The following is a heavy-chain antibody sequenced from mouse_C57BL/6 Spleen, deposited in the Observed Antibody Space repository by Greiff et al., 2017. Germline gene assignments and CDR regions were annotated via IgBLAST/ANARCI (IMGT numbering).Heavy chain of an antibody. D-gene: IGHD1-1*01. Sequence: VQLQQSGAELVRPGASVKLSCKASGYTFTDYYINWVKQRPGQGLEWIARIYPGSGNTYYNEKFKGKATLTAEKSSSTAYMQLSSLTSEDSAVYFCARLYYGSSFGYWYFDVWGTGTTVTVSS. J-gene: IGHJ1*03. CDR1: GYTFTDYY. CDR3: ARLYYGSSFGYWYFDV. CDR2: IYPGSGNT. V-gene: IGHV1-76*01.